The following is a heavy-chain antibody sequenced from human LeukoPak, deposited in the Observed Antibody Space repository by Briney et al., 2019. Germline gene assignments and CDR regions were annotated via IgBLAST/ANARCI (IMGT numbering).Heavy chain of an antibody. CDR2: VSGGGGST. J-gene: IGHJ4*02. Sequence: GGSLRLSCAASGFTFSSYAMTWVRQASGKGLEWVSTVSGGGGSTYYADSVKGRFTISRDNSKNTLYLQMNSLRAEDTAVYYCASLAARHSDYWGQGTLVTVSS. D-gene: IGHD6-6*01. CDR1: GFTFSSYA. CDR3: ASLAARHSDY. V-gene: IGHV3-23*01.